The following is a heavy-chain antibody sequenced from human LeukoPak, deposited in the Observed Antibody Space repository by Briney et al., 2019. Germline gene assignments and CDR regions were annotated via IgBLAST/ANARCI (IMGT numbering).Heavy chain of an antibody. Sequence: ASVKVSCKASGFTFTKYYIHWVRQAPGQGLEWMGWISGYNGNTNYAQKLQGRVTMTTDTSTSTAYMELRSLRSDDTAVYYCARDSENGYYPSPGDAFDIWGQGTMVTVSS. V-gene: IGHV1-18*01. CDR3: ARDSENGYYPSPGDAFDI. D-gene: IGHD3-22*01. J-gene: IGHJ3*02. CDR2: ISGYNGNT. CDR1: GFTFTKYY.